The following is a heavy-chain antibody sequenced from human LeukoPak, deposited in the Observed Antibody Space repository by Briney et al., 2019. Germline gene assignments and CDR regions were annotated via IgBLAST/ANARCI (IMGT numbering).Heavy chain of an antibody. CDR1: GYSISSCTYY. CDR3: ARAALHGSGSYYNVDWGQDWYFDL. D-gene: IGHD3-10*01. J-gene: IGHJ2*01. V-gene: IGHV4-61*02. Sequence: SETLSLTCTVSGYSISSCTYYWTWIRQPAGKGLEWIGRISTSGSTNYNPSLKSRVTMSVDTSKNQFSLKLSSVTAADTAVYYCARAALHGSGSYYNVDWGQDWYFDLWGRGTLVTVSS. CDR2: ISTSGST.